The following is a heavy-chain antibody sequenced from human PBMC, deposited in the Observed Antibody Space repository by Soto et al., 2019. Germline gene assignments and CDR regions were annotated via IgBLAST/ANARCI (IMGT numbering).Heavy chain of an antibody. CDR1: GYTFTSYG. CDR2: ISAYNGNT. V-gene: IGHV1-18*01. CDR3: ARAEALAVAGTSFDY. J-gene: IGHJ4*02. Sequence: QGQLVQSGAEVKKPGASVKVSCKAAGYTFTSYGISWVRQAPGQGLEGMGWISAYNGNTKYAQKLQGRVTMTTDTPKNKAYMELRSLRSDDTAVYYCARAEALAVAGTSFDYWGQGTLVTVSS. D-gene: IGHD6-19*01.